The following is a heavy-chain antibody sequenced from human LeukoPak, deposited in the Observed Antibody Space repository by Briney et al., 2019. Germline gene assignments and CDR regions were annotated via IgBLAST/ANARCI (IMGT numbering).Heavy chain of an antibody. CDR1: GYTFTSYD. D-gene: IGHD3-10*01. V-gene: IGHV1-8*03. CDR2: MNPNSGNT. J-gene: IGHJ6*03. CDR3: ARGPRNYYGSRSYYMDV. Sequence: GASVKVSCKASGYTFTSYDINWVRQATGQGLEWMGWMNPNSGNTGYAQKFQGRVTITRNTSISTAYMELSSLRSEDTAVYYCARGPRNYYGSRSYYMDVWGKGTTVTVSS.